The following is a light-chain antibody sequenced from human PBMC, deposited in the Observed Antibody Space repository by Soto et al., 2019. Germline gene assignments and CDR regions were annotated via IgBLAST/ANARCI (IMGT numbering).Light chain of an antibody. CDR1: SSDVGSYNR. J-gene: IGLJ3*02. CDR2: EGS. Sequence: QSALTQPASVSGSPGRSITISCTGRSSDVGSYNRVSWHQQYPGKAPKLMMYEGSKRPSGVSNRFSGSKSGNTASLTSSGLQAEDEADYYCCSYAGRSTLVFGGGTKLTVL. V-gene: IGLV2-23*01. CDR3: CSYAGRSTLV.